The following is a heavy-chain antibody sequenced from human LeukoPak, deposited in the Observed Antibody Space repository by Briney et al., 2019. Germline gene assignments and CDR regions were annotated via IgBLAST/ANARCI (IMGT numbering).Heavy chain of an antibody. V-gene: IGHV4-39*01. D-gene: IGHD3-3*01. CDR3: ARHSLDFTAPFDH. Sequence: SSDTLSLPCTVSVRLISSRSYHWGWIPQPPGKGLERFGSIYYSRNTYYNPSLQIHVLLTLRQYHNQFSLKQSSVTAADTAVYYCARHSLDFTAPFDHWGQGTLVTVSS. CDR1: VRLISSRSYH. J-gene: IGHJ4*02. CDR2: IYYSRNT.